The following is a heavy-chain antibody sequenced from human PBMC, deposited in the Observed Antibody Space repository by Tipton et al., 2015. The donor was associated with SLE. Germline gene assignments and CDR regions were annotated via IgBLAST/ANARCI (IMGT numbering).Heavy chain of an antibody. CDR2: INHSGST. J-gene: IGHJ4*02. Sequence: GLVKPSETLSLTCAVYGGSFSGYYWSWIRQPPGKGLEWIGEINHSGSTNYNPSLKSRVTISVDTSKNQFSLKLSSVTAADTAVYYCARVYGDHEDYFDYWGQRTLVTVSS. D-gene: IGHD4-17*01. V-gene: IGHV4-34*01. CDR1: GGSFSGYY. CDR3: ARVYGDHEDYFDY.